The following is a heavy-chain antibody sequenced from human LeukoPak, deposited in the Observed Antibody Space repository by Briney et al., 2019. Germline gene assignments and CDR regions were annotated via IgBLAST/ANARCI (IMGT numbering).Heavy chain of an antibody. CDR1: GGTFSSYA. J-gene: IGHJ4*02. CDR2: FIPIFGTA. CDR3: ARGVVRGTYYFDY. V-gene: IGHV1-69*01. Sequence: GSSVKVSCKASGGTFSSYAISWVRQAPGQGLEWMGAFIPIFGTANYAQKFQGRVTITADESTSTAYMELSSLRSEDTAVYYCARGVVRGTYYFDYWGQGTLVTVSS. D-gene: IGHD3-10*02.